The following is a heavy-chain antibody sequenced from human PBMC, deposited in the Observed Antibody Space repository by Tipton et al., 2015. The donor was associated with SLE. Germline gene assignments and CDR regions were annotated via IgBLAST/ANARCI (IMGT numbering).Heavy chain of an antibody. V-gene: IGHV4-34*12. Sequence: TLSLTCAVYGESFNDYFWTWIRQPPGKGLEWIAEIIHSGVTNYNPSLRSRVTISVDMSKNQVSLKLSSVTAADTAVYYCARALSGGYYYYYMDVWGKGTTVTVSS. D-gene: IGHD3-10*01. CDR3: ARALSGGYYYYYMDV. CDR2: IIHSGVT. J-gene: IGHJ6*03. CDR1: GESFNDYF.